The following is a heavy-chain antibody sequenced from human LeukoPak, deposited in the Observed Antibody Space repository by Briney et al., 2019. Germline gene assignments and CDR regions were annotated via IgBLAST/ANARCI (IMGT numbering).Heavy chain of an antibody. D-gene: IGHD2-15*01. CDR1: GFTFSSYS. J-gene: IGHJ4*02. CDR2: ISSSSSYI. CDR3: ARGWGGSCDY. V-gene: IGHV3-21*01. Sequence: PGGSLRLSCAASGFTFSSYSMNWVRQAPGKELEWVSSISSSSSYIYYADSVKGRFTISRDSAKNSLYLQMNSLRAEDTAVYYCARGWGGSCDYWGQGTLVTVSS.